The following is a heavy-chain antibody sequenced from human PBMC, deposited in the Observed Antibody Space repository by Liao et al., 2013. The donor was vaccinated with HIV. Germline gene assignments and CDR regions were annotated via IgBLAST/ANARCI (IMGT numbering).Heavy chain of an antibody. J-gene: IGHJ2*01. CDR3: ARDWAFVDWYFDL. Sequence: QVQLQESGPGLVKPSQTLSLTCTVSGGSISSGSYYWSWIRQPAGKGLEWIGSIYYGGSTYYNPSLKTRVTISIDTSKNQFSLKLSSVTAADTAVYYCARDWAFVDWYFDLWGRGTLVTVSS. CDR2: IYYGGST. D-gene: IGHD2-21*01. CDR1: GGSISSGSYY. V-gene: IGHV4-61*02.